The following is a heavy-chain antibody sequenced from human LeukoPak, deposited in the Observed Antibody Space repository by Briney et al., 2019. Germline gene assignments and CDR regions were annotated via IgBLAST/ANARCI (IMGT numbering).Heavy chain of an antibody. J-gene: IGHJ4*02. CDR2: IYYSGST. CDR1: GGSISSGDYY. Sequence: PSETLSLTCTVSGGSISSGDYYWSWIRQPPGKGLEWIEYIYYSGSTYYNPSLKSRVSISVDTSQNQFSLKLSSVTAADTAVYYCARGGYYYGSGSSPFFDYWGQGTLVTVSS. D-gene: IGHD3-10*01. CDR3: ARGGYYYGSGSSPFFDY. V-gene: IGHV4-30-4*01.